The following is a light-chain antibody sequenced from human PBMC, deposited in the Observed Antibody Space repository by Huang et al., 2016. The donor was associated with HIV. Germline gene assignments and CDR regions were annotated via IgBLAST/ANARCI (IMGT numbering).Light chain of an antibody. CDR3: QQYGTSRIFT. V-gene: IGKV3-20*01. Sequence: EIVLTQSPGTLSLSPGERATLSCRASQSVSSRYLAWYQQKPVQAPRLLIYGASYRATGIPDSVSGSGSGTDFTLTISRLEPEDLAVYYCQQYGTSRIFTFGPGTRVDIK. CDR2: GAS. CDR1: QSVSSRY. J-gene: IGKJ3*01.